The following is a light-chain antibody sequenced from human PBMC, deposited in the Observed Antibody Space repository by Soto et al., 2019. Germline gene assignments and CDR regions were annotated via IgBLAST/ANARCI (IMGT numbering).Light chain of an antibody. Sequence: EIVLTQSPATLYVSPGERATLSCRASQSLSSNVAWYQQRPGQAPRLLIYATSSRASDVPARFSGGGSGTEFTLTIASLQSEDFAIYYCQQYDNWPPVTFGQGTRLEIK. J-gene: IGKJ5*01. CDR2: ATS. CDR1: QSLSSN. CDR3: QQYDNWPPVT. V-gene: IGKV3-15*01.